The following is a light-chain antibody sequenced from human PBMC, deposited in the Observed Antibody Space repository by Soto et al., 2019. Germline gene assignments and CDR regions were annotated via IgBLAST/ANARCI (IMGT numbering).Light chain of an antibody. V-gene: IGKV3-11*01. Sequence: EIVLTQSPATLSLSPGERATLSCRASQSVSSYLAWYQQKPGQAPRLLIYDASNRATGIPARFSGSGSRTDFTLTISCLEPEDVAGYYCQQRSKGLTFGGGTKVEFK. CDR2: DAS. CDR1: QSVSSY. CDR3: QQRSKGLT. J-gene: IGKJ4*01.